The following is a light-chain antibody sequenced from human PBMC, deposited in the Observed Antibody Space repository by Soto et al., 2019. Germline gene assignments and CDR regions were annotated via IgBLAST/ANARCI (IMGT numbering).Light chain of an antibody. J-gene: IGKJ5*01. V-gene: IGKV3-20*01. CDR3: QHYGSSRNT. CDR2: GAS. Sequence: EIVLTQSPGTLSLSPGERATLSCRASESVTSSYLAWYQQKPGQAPRHLIYGASSMATGIPDRFSGSGSGTDFSLTISRLEPEDFAVYYCQHYGSSRNTFGKGTRLEIK. CDR1: ESVTSSY.